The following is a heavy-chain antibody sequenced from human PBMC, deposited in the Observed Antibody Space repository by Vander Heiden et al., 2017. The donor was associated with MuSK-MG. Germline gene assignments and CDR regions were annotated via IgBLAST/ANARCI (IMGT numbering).Heavy chain of an antibody. V-gene: IGHV3-23*01. Sequence: EVQLLESGGGLVQPGGSLRLSCAASGFTFSSYAMNWVRQAPGKGLEWVSAISGSGCITYYADSVKGRFTISRDNSKNTLYLQMNSLRAEDTAVYYCAKDLSIASFGVVAHWGQGTLVTVSS. CDR1: GFTFSSYA. J-gene: IGHJ4*02. D-gene: IGHD3-3*01. CDR2: ISGSGCIT. CDR3: AKDLSIASFGVVAH.